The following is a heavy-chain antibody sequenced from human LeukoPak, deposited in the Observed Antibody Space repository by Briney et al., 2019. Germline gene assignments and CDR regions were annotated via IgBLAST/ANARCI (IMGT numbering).Heavy chain of an antibody. D-gene: IGHD1-20*01. CDR3: ARDRGRYNWNDAVHYFDY. CDR2: IYYSGST. J-gene: IGHJ4*02. Sequence: PSETLSLTCTASGGSISSYYWSWIRQPPGKGLEWIGYIYYSGSTNYNPSLKSRVTISVDTSKNQSSLKLSSVTAADTAVYYCARDRGRYNWNDAVHYFDYWGQGTLVTVSS. CDR1: GGSISSYY. V-gene: IGHV4-59*01.